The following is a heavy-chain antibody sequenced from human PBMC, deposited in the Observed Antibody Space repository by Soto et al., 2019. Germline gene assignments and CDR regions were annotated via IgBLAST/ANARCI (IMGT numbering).Heavy chain of an antibody. CDR1: GGAITSYY. V-gene: IGHV4-59*01. CDR2: IYYNGNI. Sequence: QVQLQESGPGLVKPLETLSLTCTVPGGAITSYYWSWVRQPPGKGLEWIGYIYYNGNINYHPSLKRRLTITLDTAKNLSSLRLSSVLAADPAVYYCATARVYFGSEYWGQGTRVTVSS. CDR3: ATARVYFGSEY. J-gene: IGHJ4*02. D-gene: IGHD3-10*01.